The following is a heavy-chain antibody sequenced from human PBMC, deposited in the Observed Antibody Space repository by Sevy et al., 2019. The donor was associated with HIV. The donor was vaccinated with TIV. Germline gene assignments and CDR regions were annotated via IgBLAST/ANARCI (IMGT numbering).Heavy chain of an antibody. D-gene: IGHD2-2*01. CDR2: IWDDGSKK. CDR1: GFTFSSYG. J-gene: IGHJ4*02. V-gene: IGHV3-33*01. Sequence: GGSLRLSCAASGFTFSSYGMHWVRQAPGKGLEWVATIWDDGSKKYYADSVKGRLTISRDNSKNTLYMQMNSLRAEDTAVYFCAREGVPAAIGLDYWGQGTLVTVSS. CDR3: AREGVPAAIGLDY.